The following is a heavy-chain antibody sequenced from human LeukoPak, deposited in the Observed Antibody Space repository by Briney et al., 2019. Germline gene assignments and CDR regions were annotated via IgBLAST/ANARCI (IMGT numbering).Heavy chain of an antibody. J-gene: IGHJ4*02. CDR3: ARGAVLRGWYHY. CDR1: GGTFSSYA. Sequence: ASVKVSCKASGGTFSSYAISWVRQAPGQGLEWMGGNIPIFGTANYAQKFQGRVTITADESTSTAYMELSSLRSEDTAVYYCARGAVLRGWYHYWGQGTLVTVSS. CDR2: NIPIFGTA. D-gene: IGHD6-19*01. V-gene: IGHV1-69*13.